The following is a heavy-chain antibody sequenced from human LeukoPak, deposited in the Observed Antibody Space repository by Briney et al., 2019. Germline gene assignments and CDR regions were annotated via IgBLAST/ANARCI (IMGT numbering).Heavy chain of an antibody. CDR1: GYTFTGYY. CDR3: ARGFKGYWSWGSFYRLNAFYN. J-gene: IGHJ3*02. CDR2: INPNSGGT. V-gene: IGHV1-2*02. D-gene: IGHD2-15*01. Sequence: ASVKVSCKASGYTFTGYYMHWVRQAPGQGLEWMGWINPNSGGTNYAQKFQGRVTMTRDTSISTAYMELSRLRSDDTAVYYCARGFKGYWSWGSFYRLNAFYNLGQRTKVTRSS.